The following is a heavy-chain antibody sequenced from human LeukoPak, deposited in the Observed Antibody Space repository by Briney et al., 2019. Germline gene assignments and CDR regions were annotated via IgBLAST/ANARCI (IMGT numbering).Heavy chain of an antibody. CDR2: ISTYNGNT. V-gene: IGHV1-18*01. CDR3: ARDWPRGILGWFDP. CDR1: GYTFNIYG. D-gene: IGHD3-16*01. Sequence: ASVKVSCKASGYTFNIYGIIWVRQAPGQGLEWVGWISTYNGNTNYAPNIQDRVTMTTDTSTSTAYMELRSLRSDDTAVYYCARDWPRGILGWFDPWGQGTLVTVSS. J-gene: IGHJ5*02.